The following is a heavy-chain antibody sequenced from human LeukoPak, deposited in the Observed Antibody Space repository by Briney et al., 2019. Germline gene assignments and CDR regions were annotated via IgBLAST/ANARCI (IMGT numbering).Heavy chain of an antibody. Sequence: SETLSLTCAVSGGSISSSNWWSWVRQPPGKGLEWIGEIYHSGSTNYNPSLKSRVTISVDKSKNQFSLKLSSVTAADTAVYYCAREMVAGKNWFDPWGQGTLVTVSS. D-gene: IGHD6-19*01. CDR2: IYHSGST. J-gene: IGHJ5*02. CDR3: AREMVAGKNWFDP. V-gene: IGHV4-4*02. CDR1: GGSISSSNW.